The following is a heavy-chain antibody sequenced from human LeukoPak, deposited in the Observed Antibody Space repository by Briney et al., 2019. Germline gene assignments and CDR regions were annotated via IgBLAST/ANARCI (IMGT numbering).Heavy chain of an antibody. D-gene: IGHD1-7*01. CDR2: IYYSGST. Sequence: SETLSLTCTVSGPSISSSSYYWGWIRQPPGKGLEWIGSIYYSGSTYYNPSLKSRVTISVDTSKNQFTLKLSSVTAADTAVYYCAGLPLGYNWKYPVDYWGQGTLVTVSS. CDR1: GPSISSSSYY. V-gene: IGHV4-39*01. J-gene: IGHJ4*02. CDR3: AGLPLGYNWKYPVDY.